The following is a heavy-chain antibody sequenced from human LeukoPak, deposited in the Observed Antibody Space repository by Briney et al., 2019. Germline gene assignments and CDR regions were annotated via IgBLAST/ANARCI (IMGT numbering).Heavy chain of an antibody. CDR1: GGTFSSYA. V-gene: IGHV1-69*06. Sequence: ASVKVSCKASGGTFSSYAISWVRQAPGQGLEWMGGIIPIFGTANYAQKFQGRVTITADKSTSTAYMELSSLRSEDTAVYYCARQVHDFWSGYYYDYWGQGTLVTVSS. CDR2: IIPIFGTA. CDR3: ARQVHDFWSGYYYDY. J-gene: IGHJ4*02. D-gene: IGHD3-3*01.